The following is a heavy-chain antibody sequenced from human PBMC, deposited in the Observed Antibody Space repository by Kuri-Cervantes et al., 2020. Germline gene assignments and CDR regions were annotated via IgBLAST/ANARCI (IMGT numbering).Heavy chain of an antibody. CDR1: GGSISSYY. V-gene: IGHV4-59*01. CDR2: IYYSGST. Sequence: ESLKISCTVSGGSISSYYWSWILQPPGKGLEWNGYIYYSGSTNYNPSLKSRVTISVDTSKNQFSLKLCSVTAADTAVCYCARSGYYNYWYFDLWGRGTLVTVSS. CDR3: ARSGYYNYWYFDL. D-gene: IGHD3-3*01. J-gene: IGHJ2*01.